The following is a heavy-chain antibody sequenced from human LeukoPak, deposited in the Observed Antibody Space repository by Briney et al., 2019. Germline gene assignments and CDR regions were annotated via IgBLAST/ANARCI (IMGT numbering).Heavy chain of an antibody. J-gene: IGHJ5*02. CDR3: ARITMVRGRHNWFDP. Sequence: PSETLSLTCTVSGGSISSSSYYWGWIRQPPGKGLEWIGSIYYSGSTYYNPSLKSRVTISVDTSKNQFSLKLSSVTAADTAVYYCARITMVRGRHNWFDPWGQGTLVTVSS. CDR2: IYYSGST. V-gene: IGHV4-39*01. D-gene: IGHD3-10*01. CDR1: GGSISSSSYY.